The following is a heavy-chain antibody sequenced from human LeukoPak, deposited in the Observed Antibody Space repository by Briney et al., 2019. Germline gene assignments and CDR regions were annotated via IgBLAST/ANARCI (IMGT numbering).Heavy chain of an antibody. CDR3: VGGIGWQPDY. Sequence: GGSLRLSCAASAGFTFRDYWMNWVRQAPGKGLEWVAIISQDGREKLYVDSVKGRFTISRDNAKSSLYLQINSLRAVDTAVYYCVGGIGWQPDYWGQGTLVTVSS. CDR2: ISQDGREK. J-gene: IGHJ4*02. D-gene: IGHD6-19*01. CDR1: AGFTFRDYW. V-gene: IGHV3-7*03.